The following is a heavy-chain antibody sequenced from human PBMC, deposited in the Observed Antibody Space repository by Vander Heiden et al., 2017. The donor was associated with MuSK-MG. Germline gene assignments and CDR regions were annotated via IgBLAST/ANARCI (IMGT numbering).Heavy chain of an antibody. J-gene: IGHJ5*02. Sequence: QVQLPQWGAGLSKPSETLSLTCAVHGRSFSGYYWSWIRQPPGKGLEWIGEINHSGSTNYNPSLKSRVTISVDTSKNQFSLKLSSVTAADTAVYYCARGDYDFWSGYLDNWFDPWGQGTLVTVSS. CDR2: INHSGST. CDR1: GRSFSGYY. V-gene: IGHV4-34*01. CDR3: ARGDYDFWSGYLDNWFDP. D-gene: IGHD3-3*01.